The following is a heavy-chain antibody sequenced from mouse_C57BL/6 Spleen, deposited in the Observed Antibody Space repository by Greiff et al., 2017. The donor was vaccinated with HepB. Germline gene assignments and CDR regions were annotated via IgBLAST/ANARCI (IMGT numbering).Heavy chain of an antibody. CDR1: GYAFSSSW. Sequence: VQLQQSGPELVKPGASVKISCKASGYAFSSSWMNWVKQRPGKGLEWIGRIYPGDGDTNYNGKFKGKATLTADKSSSTAYMQLSSLTSEDSAVYFGARGGTAQAQAWFAYWGQGTLVTVSA. J-gene: IGHJ3*01. D-gene: IGHD3-2*02. CDR2: IYPGDGDT. V-gene: IGHV1-82*01. CDR3: ARGGTAQAQAWFAY.